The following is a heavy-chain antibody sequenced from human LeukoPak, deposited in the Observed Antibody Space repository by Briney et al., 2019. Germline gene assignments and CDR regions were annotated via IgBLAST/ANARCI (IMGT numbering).Heavy chain of an antibody. V-gene: IGHV4-34*01. Sequence: SETLSLTCAVYGGSLSDYYWSWIRLPPGKGLEWIGEINEKRGSKNYNPSLKSRVTISVDTAKNQFSLKLSAVTAADTAVYYXARELSTSSTAFDMWGQGTMVTVSS. J-gene: IGHJ3*02. CDR3: ARELSTSSTAFDM. D-gene: IGHD6-6*01. CDR2: INEKRGSK. CDR1: GGSLSDYY.